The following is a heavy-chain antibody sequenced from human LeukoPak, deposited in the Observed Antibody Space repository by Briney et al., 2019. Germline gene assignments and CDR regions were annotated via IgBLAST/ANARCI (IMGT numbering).Heavy chain of an antibody. CDR3: ARLSRYCSGGSCYGENWFDP. CDR1: GGXISDYY. J-gene: IGHJ5*02. CDR2: IHGSGNT. Sequence: SETLSLTCSVSGGXISDYYWSWVRQPPGKGLEWIGYIHGSGNTKYNPSLKSRVTISVDTSTNQFSLKLSSVTAADTAVYYCARLSRYCSGGSCYGENWFDPWGQGTLVTVSS. D-gene: IGHD2-15*01. V-gene: IGHV4-59*01.